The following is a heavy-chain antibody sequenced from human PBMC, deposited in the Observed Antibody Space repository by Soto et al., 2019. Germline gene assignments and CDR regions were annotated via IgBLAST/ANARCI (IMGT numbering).Heavy chain of an antibody. V-gene: IGHV1-8*01. CDR1: GDTFTNFD. Sequence: QVQLVQPGAEVRKPGASVKVSCKASGDTFTNFDFNWVRQATGQGLAWIGWMRANSGDTGHAQKLQGRVSMTRDTSMSTAYMELSRLRAEDTAVYYCARYIYGQGFKAWGQGTLVFVSS. J-gene: IGHJ5*02. D-gene: IGHD3-3*02. CDR3: ARYIYGQGFKA. CDR2: MRANSGDT.